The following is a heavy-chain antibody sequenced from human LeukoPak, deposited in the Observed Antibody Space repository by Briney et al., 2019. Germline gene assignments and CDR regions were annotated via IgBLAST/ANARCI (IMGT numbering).Heavy chain of an antibody. V-gene: IGHV1-18*01. CDR3: ARDDFDFDS. CDR2: INPHTGDT. CDR1: GYTFVTYG. Sequence: GASVKVSCKASGYTFVTYGISWVRQAPGQALDWMGWINPHTGDTKNAQKFHDRVTMTADPFTDTAYMELRSLRSDDTAVYYCARDDFDFDSWGQGTLVTVS. J-gene: IGHJ4*02. D-gene: IGHD3/OR15-3a*01.